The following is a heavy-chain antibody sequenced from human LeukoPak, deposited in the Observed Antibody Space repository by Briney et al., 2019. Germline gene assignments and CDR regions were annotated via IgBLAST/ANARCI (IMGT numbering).Heavy chain of an antibody. CDR2: IKEDGSEK. CDR1: GFTFSSYV. Sequence: GGSLRLSCAASGFTFSSYVMSWVRQAPGKGLEWVANIKEDGSEKNYVDSVKGRFTISRDNAKNSLYLQMNSLRAEDTAVYYCARDRSGWFDYWGQGTLVTVSS. D-gene: IGHD6-19*01. J-gene: IGHJ4*02. CDR3: ARDRSGWFDY. V-gene: IGHV3-7*01.